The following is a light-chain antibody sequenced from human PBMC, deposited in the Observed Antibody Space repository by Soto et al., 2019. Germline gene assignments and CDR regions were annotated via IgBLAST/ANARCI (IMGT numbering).Light chain of an antibody. CDR2: GAS. Sequence: EIVMTQSPATLSVSPGEGAILSCRASQNVDSNLAWFQQKPGQAPRLLIYGASTRATDIPARFSGSGSGTEFTLTISSLQSEDFAVYYCHHYTQRSLTVGGGP. CDR1: QNVDSN. V-gene: IGKV3-15*01. CDR3: HHYTQRSLT. J-gene: IGKJ4*01.